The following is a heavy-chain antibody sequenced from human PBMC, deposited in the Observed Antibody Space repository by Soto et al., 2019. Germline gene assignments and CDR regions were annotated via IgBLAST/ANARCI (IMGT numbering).Heavy chain of an antibody. V-gene: IGHV5-10-1*01. CDR3: ARHSTGPYGMDV. Sequence: HGESLKISCKGSGYSFTSYWISWVRQMPGKGLERMGRIDPSDSYTNYSPSFQGHVTISADKSISTAYLQWSSLKASDTAMYYCARHSTGPYGMDVWGQGTTVTVSS. J-gene: IGHJ6*02. CDR1: GYSFTSYW. CDR2: IDPSDSYT.